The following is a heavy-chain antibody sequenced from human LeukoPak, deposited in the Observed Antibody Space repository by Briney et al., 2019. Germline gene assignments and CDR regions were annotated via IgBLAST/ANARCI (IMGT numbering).Heavy chain of an antibody. D-gene: IGHD6-19*01. CDR3: TSPPSIAVADPFDS. V-gene: IGHV3-74*01. Sequence: GGSLRLSCAASGFTFSSYSMNWVRQAPGKGLEWVSAINSDGSSINYADSVQGRLTISRDNAKNMLYLQMDSLRAEDTSVYYCTSPPSIAVADPFDSWGQGTLVTVSS. J-gene: IGHJ4*02. CDR2: INSDGSSI. CDR1: GFTFSSYS.